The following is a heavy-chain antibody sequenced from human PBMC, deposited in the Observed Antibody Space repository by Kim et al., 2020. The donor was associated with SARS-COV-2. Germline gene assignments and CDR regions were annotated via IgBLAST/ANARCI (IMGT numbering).Heavy chain of an antibody. CDR3: ARGSRYYFDTSGYYFFDY. Sequence: KGRFTISRDNSKNTLYLQMDSLRAEDAALYYCARGSRYYFDTSGYYFFDYWGQGTLVTVSS. D-gene: IGHD3-22*01. V-gene: IGHV3-30*01. J-gene: IGHJ4*02.